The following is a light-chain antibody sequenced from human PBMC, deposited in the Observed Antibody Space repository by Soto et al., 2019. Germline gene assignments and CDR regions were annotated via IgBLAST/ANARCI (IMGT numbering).Light chain of an antibody. CDR3: LQLYTYPRT. Sequence: DIQMTQSPATLSASVGDRATISCRASQDINRWLAWYQQKPGKAPKILIYDADSLQSGVPSRFSGGGSGTEFSLTITSLEPEDFAAYYCLQLYTYPRTFGQGTKVDIK. V-gene: IGKV1-5*01. J-gene: IGKJ1*01. CDR1: QDINRW. CDR2: DAD.